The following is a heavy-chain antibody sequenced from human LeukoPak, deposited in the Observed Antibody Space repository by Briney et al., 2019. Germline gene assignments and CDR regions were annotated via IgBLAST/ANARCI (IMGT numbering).Heavy chain of an antibody. Sequence: GGSLRLSCAASGFTFSSYAMSWVRQAPGKGLEWVSAISGSGGSTYYADSVKGRFTISRDNSKNTLYLQMNSLSAEDTAVYYCAKVGRHYDILTGYHNYFDYWGQGTLVTVSS. V-gene: IGHV3-23*01. D-gene: IGHD3-9*01. CDR1: GFTFSSYA. CDR3: AKVGRHYDILTGYHNYFDY. J-gene: IGHJ4*02. CDR2: ISGSGGST.